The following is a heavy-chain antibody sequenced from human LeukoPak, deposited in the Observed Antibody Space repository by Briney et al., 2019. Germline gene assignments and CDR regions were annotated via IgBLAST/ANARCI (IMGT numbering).Heavy chain of an antibody. V-gene: IGHV4-38-2*01. D-gene: IGHD2-21*01. CDR2: IYHGGSI. CDR3: ADDRDCYFY. Sequence: PSETLSLTCAVYGYSISSDYYWGWIRQPPGEGLEWIGSIYHGGSIYYNPSLKSRVTISADTSKNQFSLKLSAVTAADTAVYYCADDRDCYFYWGQGTLVTVSS. CDR1: GYSISSDYY. J-gene: IGHJ4*02.